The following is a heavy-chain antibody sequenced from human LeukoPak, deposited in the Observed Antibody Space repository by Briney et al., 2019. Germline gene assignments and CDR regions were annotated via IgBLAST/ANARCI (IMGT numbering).Heavy chain of an antibody. CDR1: GGTFSSYA. CDR2: IIPILGIA. Sequence: ASVKVSCKASGGTFSSYAISWVRQAPGQGLEWMERIIPILGIANYAQKFQGRVTITADKSTSTAYMELSSLRSEDTAVYYCARAPYSSGWYPLYYYYMDVWGKGTTVTVSS. V-gene: IGHV1-69*04. D-gene: IGHD6-19*01. J-gene: IGHJ6*03. CDR3: ARAPYSSGWYPLYYYYMDV.